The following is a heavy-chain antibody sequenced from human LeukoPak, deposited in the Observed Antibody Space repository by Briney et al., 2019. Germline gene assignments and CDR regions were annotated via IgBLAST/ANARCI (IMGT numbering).Heavy chain of an antibody. Sequence: GGSLRLSCAASGFTFSSYSMNWVRQAPGKGLEWVSSISSSSSYIYHADSVKGRFTISRDNAKNSLYLQMNSLRAEDTAVYYCARGRRGQWLVRGDFDYWGQGTLVTVSS. J-gene: IGHJ4*02. CDR2: ISSSSSYI. D-gene: IGHD6-19*01. CDR3: ARGRRGQWLVRGDFDY. CDR1: GFTFSSYS. V-gene: IGHV3-21*01.